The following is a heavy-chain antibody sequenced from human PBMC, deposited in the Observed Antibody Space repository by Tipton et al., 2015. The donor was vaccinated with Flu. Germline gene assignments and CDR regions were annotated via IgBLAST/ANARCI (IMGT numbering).Heavy chain of an antibody. J-gene: IGHJ5*02. CDR1: GFLFSSYE. CDR3: ARVWGGWLGP. Sequence: SLRLSCAASGFLFSSYEMTWVRQAPGKGLEWVSYISSGGRSIYYADSVKGRFTISRDNAKNSLYLQMNNLRAEDTAVYYCARVWGGWLGPWGQGTLVTVSS. CDR2: ISSGGRSI. V-gene: IGHV3-48*03. D-gene: IGHD3-10*01.